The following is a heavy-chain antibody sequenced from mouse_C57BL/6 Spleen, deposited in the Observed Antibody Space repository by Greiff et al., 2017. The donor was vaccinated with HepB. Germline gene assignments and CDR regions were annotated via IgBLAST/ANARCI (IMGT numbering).Heavy chain of an antibody. CDR1: GYTFTSYW. CDR2: IYPGSGST. V-gene: IGHV1-55*01. CDR3: AREDYDYDERGRLDY. Sequence: QVQLQQPGAELVKPGASVKMSCKASGYTFTSYWITWVKQRPGQGLEWIGDIYPGSGSTNYNEKFKSKATLTVDTSSSTAYMQLSSLTSEDSAVYYCAREDYDYDERGRLDYWGQGTTLTVSS. J-gene: IGHJ2*01. D-gene: IGHD2-4*01.